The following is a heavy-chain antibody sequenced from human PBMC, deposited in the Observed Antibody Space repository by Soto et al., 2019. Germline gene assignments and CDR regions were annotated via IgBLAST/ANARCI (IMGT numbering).Heavy chain of an antibody. CDR2: INAGNGNT. V-gene: IGHV1-3*01. D-gene: IGHD1-26*01. CDR1: GYTFTSYA. J-gene: IGHJ4*02. CDR3: ARDLRLYGSYFY. Sequence: QVQLVQSGAEVKKPGASVKVSCKASGYTFTSYAMHWVRQAPGQRLEWMGWINAGNGNTKYSQKFQGRVTITRDTSASTAYMELSSLRSEDTAVYYCARDLRLYGSYFYWGQGTLVTVSS.